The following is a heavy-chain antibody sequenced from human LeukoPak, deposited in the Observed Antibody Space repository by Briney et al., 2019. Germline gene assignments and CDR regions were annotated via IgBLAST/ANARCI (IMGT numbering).Heavy chain of an antibody. CDR2: ISSTGITT. Sequence: GGSLRLSCAASGFIFSSFSMNWVRQAPGKGLEWVSYISSTGITTYYADSVKGRFTVSRDNAKDSLYLQLNSLRDEDTAVYYCARDLISGDYTLDYWGQGALVTVSS. V-gene: IGHV3-48*02. J-gene: IGHJ4*02. D-gene: IGHD4-11*01. CDR3: ARDLISGDYTLDY. CDR1: GFIFSSFS.